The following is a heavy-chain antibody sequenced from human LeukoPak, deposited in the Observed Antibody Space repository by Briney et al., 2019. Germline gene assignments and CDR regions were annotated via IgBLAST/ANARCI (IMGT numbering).Heavy chain of an antibody. CDR3: ARRSLIGGYFDY. J-gene: IGHJ4*02. D-gene: IGHD3-22*01. Sequence: PSETLSLTCTVSGGSISSSSYYWGWIRQPPGKGLEWIGSIYYSGSTYYNPSLKSRVTISVDTSKNQFSLKLSSVTAADTAVYYCARRSLIGGYFDYWGQGTLVTVSS. V-gene: IGHV4-39*01. CDR1: GGSISSSSYY. CDR2: IYYSGST.